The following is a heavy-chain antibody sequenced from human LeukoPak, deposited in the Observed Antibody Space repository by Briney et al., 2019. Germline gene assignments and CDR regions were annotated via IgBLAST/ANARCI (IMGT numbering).Heavy chain of an antibody. V-gene: IGHV1-69*06. CDR2: IIPIFGTA. D-gene: IGHD1-26*01. J-gene: IGHJ4*02. CDR1: GGTFSSYA. Sequence: GASVKVSCKASGGTFSSYAISWVRQAPGQGLEWMGGIIPIFGTAIYAQKFQGRVTMTEDTSTDTAYMELSSLRSEDTAVYYCATVGAWELLRGLDYWGQGTLVTVSS. CDR3: ATVGAWELLRGLDY.